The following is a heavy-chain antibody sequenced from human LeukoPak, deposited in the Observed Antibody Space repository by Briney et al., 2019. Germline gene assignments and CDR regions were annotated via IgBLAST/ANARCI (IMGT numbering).Heavy chain of an antibody. CDR3: ARRGEYYDSSGYYYDERFDP. CDR1: VYSFTSYW. CDR2: IYPGDSDT. Sequence: GESLKISCKGTVYSFTSYWIGWVRQMPGKGLEWMGIIYPGDSDTRYSPSFQGQVTISADKSISTAYLQWSSLKASDTAMYYCARRGEYYDSSGYYYDERFDPWGQGTLVTVSS. D-gene: IGHD3-22*01. J-gene: IGHJ5*02. V-gene: IGHV5-51*01.